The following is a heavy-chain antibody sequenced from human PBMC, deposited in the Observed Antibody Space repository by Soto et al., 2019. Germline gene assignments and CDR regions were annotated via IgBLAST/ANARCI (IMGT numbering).Heavy chain of an antibody. D-gene: IGHD1-1*01. CDR3: ARSGIPLIEILDY. CDR2: INPRGETR. J-gene: IGHJ4*01. CDR1: GPTFSDYY. Sequence: PGGSLRLSCAASGPTFSDYYMNWIRQAPGQGLEWLSFINPRGETRYIADSIRGRFTFSRDNARRSLYLQMDRLRADDTAVYYCARSGIPLIEILDYWGHGTLVTVSS. V-gene: IGHV3-11*01.